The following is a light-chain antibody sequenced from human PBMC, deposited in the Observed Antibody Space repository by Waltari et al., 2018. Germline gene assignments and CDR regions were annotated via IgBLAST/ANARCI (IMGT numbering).Light chain of an antibody. V-gene: IGKV4-1*01. CDR1: QSVLSTSNNKNY. J-gene: IGKJ2*01. Sequence: DIVMTQSPDSLAVSLGERATINCKSSQSVLSTSNNKNYLAWYQQKPGQPPKLLIYWTSTRESGVPDRFSGSGSGTDFTLTISSLQAEDVAIYYCHQYYRAYTFGQGTKLEIK. CDR2: WTS. CDR3: HQYYRAYT.